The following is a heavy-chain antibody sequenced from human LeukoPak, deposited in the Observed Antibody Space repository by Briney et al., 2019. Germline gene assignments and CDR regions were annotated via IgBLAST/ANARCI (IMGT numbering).Heavy chain of an antibody. Sequence: GESLKISCKGSGYVFTSYWIGWVRQMPGKGLEWMGIVYPGDSDTRYSPSFQGLVTISADKSINTAYLQWSSLKASDTAMYYCARVYSAPGVWGQGTMVTVSS. V-gene: IGHV5-51*01. D-gene: IGHD6-13*01. J-gene: IGHJ3*01. CDR3: ARVYSAPGV. CDR2: VYPGDSDT. CDR1: GYVFTSYW.